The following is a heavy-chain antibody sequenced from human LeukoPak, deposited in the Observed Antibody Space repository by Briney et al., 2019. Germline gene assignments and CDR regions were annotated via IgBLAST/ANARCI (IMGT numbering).Heavy chain of an antibody. J-gene: IGHJ6*03. CDR1: GFTFSNYN. CDR3: ARDPYSGNYGTYYYYMDV. V-gene: IGHV3-21*01. Sequence: GGSLRLSCADSGFTFSNYNMNWVRQAPGKTMEWVSSITSSGTYTFYADSVKGRFTISRDNAKNSLYLQMDSLGPEDTAVYYCARDPYSGNYGTYYYYMDVWGKGTTVTISS. D-gene: IGHD1-26*01. CDR2: ITSSGTYT.